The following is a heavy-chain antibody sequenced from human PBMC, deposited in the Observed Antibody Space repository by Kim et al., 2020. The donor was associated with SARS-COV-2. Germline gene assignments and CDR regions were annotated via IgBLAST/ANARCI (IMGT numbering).Heavy chain of an antibody. CDR2: ISAYNGNT. D-gene: IGHD3-22*01. CDR3: ARDGEGFANYYDSSGSPPYDAFDV. Sequence: ASVKVSCKASGYTFTSYGISWVRQAPGQGLEWMGRISAYNGNTNYAQKLQGRDTMTTDTSTSTAYMELRSLRSDDTAVYYFARDGEGFANYYDSSGSPPYDAFDVWVQATMVTVSS. J-gene: IGHJ3*01. CDR1: GYTFTSYG. V-gene: IGHV1-18*01.